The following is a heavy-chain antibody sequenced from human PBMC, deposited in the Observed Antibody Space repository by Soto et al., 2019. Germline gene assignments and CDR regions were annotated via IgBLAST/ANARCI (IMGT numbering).Heavy chain of an antibody. D-gene: IGHD3-22*01. CDR2: INPSGGST. CDR1: GYTFTSYY. CDR3: ARSSMIVVVITGPFDY. V-gene: IGHV1-46*01. Sequence: ASVKVSCKXSGYTFTSYYMHWVRQAPGQGLEWMGIINPSGGSTSYAQKFQGRVTMTRDTSTSTVYMELSSLRSEDTAVYYCARSSMIVVVITGPFDYWGQGTLVTVSS. J-gene: IGHJ4*02.